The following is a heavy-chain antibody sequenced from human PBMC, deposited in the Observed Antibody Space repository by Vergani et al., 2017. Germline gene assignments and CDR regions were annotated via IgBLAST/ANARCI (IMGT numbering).Heavy chain of an antibody. J-gene: IGHJ4*02. CDR3: ARSLGIAVAGDY. CDR1: GGSISSSSYY. V-gene: IGHV4-39*01. D-gene: IGHD6-19*01. Sequence: QLQLPESGPGLVKPSETLSLTCTVSGGSISSSSYYWGWIRQPPGKGLEWIGSIYYSGSTYYNPSLKSRVTISVDTSKNQFSLKLSSVTAADTAVYYCARSLGIAVAGDYWGQGTLVTVSS. CDR2: IYYSGST.